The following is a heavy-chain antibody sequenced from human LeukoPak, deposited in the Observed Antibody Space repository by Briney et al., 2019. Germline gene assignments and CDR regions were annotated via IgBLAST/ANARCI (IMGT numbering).Heavy chain of an antibody. Sequence: ASVKVSCKASGYTFIAYYLHWVRQAPGQGLEWMGWINPNSADTNYAQKFQGRVTMTRDTSISTAYMELSRLRSDDTAVYYCVREIVKYCSGGRCGVWGQGSLVTVSS. V-gene: IGHV1-2*02. CDR3: VREIVKYCSGGRCGV. D-gene: IGHD2-15*01. CDR1: GYTFIAYY. J-gene: IGHJ4*02. CDR2: INPNSADT.